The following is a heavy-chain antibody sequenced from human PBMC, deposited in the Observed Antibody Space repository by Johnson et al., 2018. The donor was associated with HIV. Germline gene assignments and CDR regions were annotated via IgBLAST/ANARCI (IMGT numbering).Heavy chain of an antibody. D-gene: IGHD3-10*01. J-gene: IGHJ3*02. CDR2: ISYDGSNT. Sequence: QVQLVESGGGVVQPGRSLRLSCAASGFTFSSYGMHWVRQAPGKGLEWVAVISYDGSNTYYADSVKGRFTISRDNSKNTLYLQMNSLRAEDTAVYYCTTDSPSYYGYAFDIWGQGTMVTVSA. CDR1: GFTFSSYG. CDR3: TTDSPSYYGYAFDI. V-gene: IGHV3-30*03.